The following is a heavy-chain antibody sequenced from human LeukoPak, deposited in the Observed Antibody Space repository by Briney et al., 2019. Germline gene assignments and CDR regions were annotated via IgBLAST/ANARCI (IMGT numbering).Heavy chain of an antibody. CDR3: GRDKSGYCSGGSCYPLFRY. CDR1: GYTFTIYA. V-gene: IGHV1-3*01. D-gene: IGHD2-15*01. J-gene: IGHJ4*02. CDR2: INAGNGNT. Sequence: GASVNVSCKASGYTFTIYAMHWVRQAPGQRLEWMGWINAGNGNTKYSQKFQGRVTITRDKSASTAYMELSSLRSEDTAVYYCGRDKSGYCSGGSCYPLFRYWGQGTLITVSS.